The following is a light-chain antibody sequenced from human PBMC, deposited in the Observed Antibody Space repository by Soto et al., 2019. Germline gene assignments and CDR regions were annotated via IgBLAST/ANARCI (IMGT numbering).Light chain of an antibody. CDR2: DAS. CDR3: QQRSNLIT. V-gene: IGKV3-11*01. J-gene: IGKJ5*01. Sequence: EIVLAQSPATLSLSPGERDTLSCSASQSVSSYLAWYQQKPGQAPRLLIYDASNRATGIPARFSGSGSGTDFTLSISSLEPEDFAVYYCQQRSNLITFGQGTRLEIK. CDR1: QSVSSY.